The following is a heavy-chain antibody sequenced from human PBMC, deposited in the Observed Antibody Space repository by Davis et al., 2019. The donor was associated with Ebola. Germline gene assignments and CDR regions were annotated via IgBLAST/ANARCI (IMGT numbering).Heavy chain of an antibody. D-gene: IGHD6-19*01. V-gene: IGHV3-53*01. CDR3: AKDTSNVWFDV. CDR2: LGLSADT. J-gene: IGHJ3*01. Sequence: GESLKIYCAASGFSVSESYMTWVRQAPGKGLEWVSTLGLSADTYYADSVKGRFTISRDNSKNTLHLQMNSLRVEDTAIYYCAKDTSNVWFDVWGQGTMVTVS. CDR1: GFSVSESY.